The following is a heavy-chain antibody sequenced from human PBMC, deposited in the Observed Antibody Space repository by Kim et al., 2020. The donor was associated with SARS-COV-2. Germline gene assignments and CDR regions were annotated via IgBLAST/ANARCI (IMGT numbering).Heavy chain of an antibody. CDR1: GYTFTAFY. J-gene: IGHJ5*02. CDR3: ARNGIIAASGLNWFDP. D-gene: IGHD6-13*01. CDR2: INPNSGDT. Sequence: ASVKVSCKASGYTFTAFYIHWVRQAPGQGLEWMGWINPNSGDTRYAQKFQDRVIMTRDTSISTAYMELSRLRSDDTAIYFCARNGIIAASGLNWFDPWGQGTLVTVSS. V-gene: IGHV1-2*02.